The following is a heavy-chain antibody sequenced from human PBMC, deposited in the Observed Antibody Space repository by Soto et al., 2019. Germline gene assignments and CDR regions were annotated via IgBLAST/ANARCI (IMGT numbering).Heavy chain of an antibody. J-gene: IGHJ4*02. CDR2: IYWDDDK. V-gene: IGHV2-5*02. Sequence: QITLKESGPTLVQPTQTLTLTYTFSGFSLSTSVVGVGWIRQPPGKALEWLAHIYWDDDKSYSPSLSSRLTITYYTSKYQVGLTMTNMDPVDTATCYCSHRHIMVTGHDCFDYWGQGTMFTVSS. D-gene: IGHD2-21*02. CDR1: GFSLSTSVVG. CDR3: SHRHIMVTGHDCFDY.